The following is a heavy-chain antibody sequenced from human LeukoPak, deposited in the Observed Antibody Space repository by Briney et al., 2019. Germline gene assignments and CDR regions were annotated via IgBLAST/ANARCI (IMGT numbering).Heavy chain of an antibody. CDR1: GVSISSGGHY. CDR3: ASQATLEWLVTF. CDR2: MHNSGTT. Sequence: SQTLSLTCTVSGVSISSGGHYWSWIRQHPGKGLEWIGYMHNSGTTYYNPSLKSRATISVDTSTNQLFLKLTSVTAADTAVYYCASQATLEWLVTFWGQGTQVTVSS. V-gene: IGHV4-31*03. D-gene: IGHD3-3*01. J-gene: IGHJ4*02.